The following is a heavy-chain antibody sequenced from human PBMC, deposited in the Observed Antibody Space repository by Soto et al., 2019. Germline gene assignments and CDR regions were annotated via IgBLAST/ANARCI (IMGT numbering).Heavy chain of an antibody. V-gene: IGHV3-30*18. J-gene: IGHJ6*02. D-gene: IGHD3-10*01. Sequence: GGSLRLSCAASGFTFSSYGMHWVRQAPGKGLEWVAVISYDGSNNYYADSVKGRFTISRDNSKNTLYLQMSSLRAEDTAVYYCAKGSHYYGSRIPGYYGMDVWGQGTTVTVSS. CDR3: AKGSHYYGSRIPGYYGMDV. CDR2: ISYDGSNN. CDR1: GFTFSSYG.